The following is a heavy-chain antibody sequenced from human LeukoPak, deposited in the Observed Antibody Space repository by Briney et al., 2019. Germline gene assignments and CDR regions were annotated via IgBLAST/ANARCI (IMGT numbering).Heavy chain of an antibody. D-gene: IGHD3-3*01. CDR3: ARDYARYYDPQDIV. Sequence: TGGSLRLSCAASGFTFSSYSMNWVRQAPGKGLEWVSSISSSSSYIYYADSVKGRFTISRDNAKNSLYLQMNSLRAEDTAVYYCARDYARYYDPQDIVWGQGTMVTVSS. CDR1: GFTFSSYS. CDR2: ISSSSSYI. V-gene: IGHV3-21*01. J-gene: IGHJ3*01.